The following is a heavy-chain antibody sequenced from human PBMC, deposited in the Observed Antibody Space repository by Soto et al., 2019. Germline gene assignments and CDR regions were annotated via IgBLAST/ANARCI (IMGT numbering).Heavy chain of an antibody. J-gene: IGHJ5*02. CDR3: ARGDVRVVASFDP. D-gene: IGHD2-15*01. CDR1: GYTFTDYY. V-gene: IGHV1-2*02. CDR2: INPNSGGT. Sequence: ASVKVSCKASGYTFTDYYIHWVRQAPGQGLEWMGWINPNSGGTNYAQKFQGRVTMTRDTSISTAYMELSRLISDDTAVYYCARGDVRVVASFDPWGQGALVTVSS.